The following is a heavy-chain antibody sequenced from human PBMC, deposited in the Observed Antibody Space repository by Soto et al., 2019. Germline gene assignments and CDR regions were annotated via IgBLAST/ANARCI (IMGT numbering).Heavy chain of an antibody. CDR3: TTDRFGSHYFDY. D-gene: IGHD3-16*01. V-gene: IGHV3-15*01. CDR1: GFTFSNAW. Sequence: EVQLVESGGGLVQPGGSLRLSCAASGFTFSNAWMSWVRQAPGKGLEWVGRIKSKTDGGTTDYAAPVKGRFTISSDDSKITLYLQMNSLKTEDPAVYYCTTDRFGSHYFDYWGQGTLVTVSS. J-gene: IGHJ4*02. CDR2: IKSKTDGGTT.